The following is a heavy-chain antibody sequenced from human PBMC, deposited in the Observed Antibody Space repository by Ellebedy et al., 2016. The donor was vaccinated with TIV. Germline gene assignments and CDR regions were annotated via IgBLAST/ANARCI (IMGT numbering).Heavy chain of an antibody. CDR3: STVVTPDHFDY. CDR1: GFTFSSYA. J-gene: IGHJ4*02. CDR2: ISGSGGST. D-gene: IGHD4-23*01. V-gene: IGHV3-23*01. Sequence: GGSLRLXXAASGFTFSSYAMSWVRQAPGKGLEWVSAISGSGGSTYYADSVKGRFTISRDNSKNTLYLQMNSLRAEDTAVYYCSTVVTPDHFDYWGQGTLVTVSS.